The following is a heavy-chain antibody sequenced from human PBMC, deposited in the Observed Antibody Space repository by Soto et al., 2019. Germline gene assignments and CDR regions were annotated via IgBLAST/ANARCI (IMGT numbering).Heavy chain of an antibody. D-gene: IGHD3-3*01. J-gene: IGHJ6*02. CDR3: ARDQYDFRSGSYYYAMEV. Sequence: ASVKVSCKASGYTFTGYYMHWVRQAPGQGLEWMGWINPNSGGTNYAQKFQGRVTMTRDTSISTAYMELSRLRSDDTAVYYCARDQYDFRSGSYYYAMEVWGQGTKVTVSS. CDR2: INPNSGGT. CDR1: GYTFTGYY. V-gene: IGHV1-2*02.